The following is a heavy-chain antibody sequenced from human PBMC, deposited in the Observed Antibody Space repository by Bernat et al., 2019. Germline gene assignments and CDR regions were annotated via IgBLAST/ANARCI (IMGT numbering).Heavy chain of an antibody. V-gene: IGHV3-33*08. CDR2: IWYDGSNK. CDR1: GFTFSDYS. D-gene: IGHD3-22*01. CDR3: ARDRRRHSSGYSG. J-gene: IGHJ4*02. Sequence: VQLVESGGGVVQPGRSLRLSCVASGFTFSDYSLHWVRQAPGKGLEWVAVIWYDGSNKYYADSVKGRFTISRDNSKNTLYLQMNSLRAEDTAVYYCARDRRRHSSGYSGWGQGTLVTVSS.